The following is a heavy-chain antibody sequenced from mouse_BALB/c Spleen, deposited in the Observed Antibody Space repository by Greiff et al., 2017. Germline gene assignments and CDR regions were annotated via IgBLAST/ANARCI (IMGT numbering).Heavy chain of an antibody. CDR2: ISSGSSTI. Sequence: EVQRVESGGGLVQPGGSQKLSCAASGFTFSSFGMHWVRQAPEKGLEWVAYISSGSSTIYYADTVKGRFTISRDNPKNTLFLQMTSLRSEDTAMYYCARGPPYYAMDYWGQGTSVTVSS. V-gene: IGHV5-17*02. J-gene: IGHJ4*01. CDR1: GFTFSSFG. CDR3: ARGPPYYAMDY.